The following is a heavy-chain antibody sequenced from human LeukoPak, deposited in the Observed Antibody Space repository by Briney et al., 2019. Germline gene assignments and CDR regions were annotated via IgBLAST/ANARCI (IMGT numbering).Heavy chain of an antibody. J-gene: IGHJ3*02. CDR1: GFTFSSYA. CDR3: EWFGERDALSI. Sequence: GGSLRLSCAASGFTFSSYAMSWVRQAPGKGLEWVSVIYRGGSTYNADSMKGRFTISRDNSKNTLYLQMNNLRAEDTAVYYCEWFGERDALSIWGQGTTVTVSS. CDR2: IYRGGST. D-gene: IGHD3-10*01. V-gene: IGHV3-23*03.